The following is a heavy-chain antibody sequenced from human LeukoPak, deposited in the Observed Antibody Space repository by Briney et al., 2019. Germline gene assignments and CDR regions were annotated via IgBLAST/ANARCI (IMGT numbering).Heavy chain of an antibody. CDR2: IYYSGST. J-gene: IGHJ5*02. V-gene: IGHV4-31*03. D-gene: IGHD3-22*01. CDR1: GGSISSGGYY. CDR3: ARCKITMIRPGGLFDP. Sequence: SQTLSLTCTVSGGSISSGGYYWSWIRQHPGKGLEWIGYIYYSGSTYYNPSLKSRVTISVDTSKNQFSLKLSSVTAADTAVYYCARCKITMIRPGGLFDPWGQGTLVTVSS.